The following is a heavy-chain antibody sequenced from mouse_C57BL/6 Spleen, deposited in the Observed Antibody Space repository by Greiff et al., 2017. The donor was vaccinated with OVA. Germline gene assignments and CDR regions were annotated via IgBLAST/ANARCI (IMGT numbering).Heavy chain of an antibody. CDR3: ARYYYGSSPSFDY. D-gene: IGHD1-1*01. CDR2: IYPGDGDT. CDR1: GYAFSSSW. V-gene: IGHV1-82*01. J-gene: IGHJ2*01. Sequence: QVQLKQSGPELVKPGASVKISCKASGYAFSSSWMNWVKQRPGKGLEWIGRIYPGDGDTNYNGKFKGKATLTADKSSSTAYMQLSSLTSEDSAVYFCARYYYGSSPSFDYWGQGTTLTVSS.